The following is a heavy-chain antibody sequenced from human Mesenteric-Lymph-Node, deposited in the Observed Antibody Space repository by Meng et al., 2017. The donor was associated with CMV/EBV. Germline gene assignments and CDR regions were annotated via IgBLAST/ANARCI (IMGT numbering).Heavy chain of an antibody. CDR1: GGSFSGYY. J-gene: IGHJ4*02. CDR3: ARHQRWLKSEGGFNY. CDR2: INHSGSP. V-gene: IGHV4-34*01. D-gene: IGHD4-23*01. Sequence: HVELEQSGAGRLKPSGDLSLPCALYGGSFSGYYWSCIRQPPGKGLEWIGEINHSGSPNYNPSLKSRVTISVDTSKNQFSLKLSSVTAADTAVYYCARHQRWLKSEGGFNYWGQGTLVTVSS.